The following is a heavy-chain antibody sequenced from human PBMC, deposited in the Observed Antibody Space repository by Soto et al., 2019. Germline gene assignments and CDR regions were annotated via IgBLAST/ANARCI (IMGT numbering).Heavy chain of an antibody. CDR3: ARSPTCLGVLVSFDY. CDR2: ISYDGSNK. Sequence: PGGSLRLSCAASGFTFSSYAMHWVRQAPGKGLEWVAVISYDGSNKYYADSVKGRFTISRDNSKNTLYLQMNSLRAEDTAVYYCARSPTCLGVLVSFDYWGQGTLVTVSS. J-gene: IGHJ4*02. CDR1: GFTFSSYA. D-gene: IGHD2-2*01. V-gene: IGHV3-30-3*01.